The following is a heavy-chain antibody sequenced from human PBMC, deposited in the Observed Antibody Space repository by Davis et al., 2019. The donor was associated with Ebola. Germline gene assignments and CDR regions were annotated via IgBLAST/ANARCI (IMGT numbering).Heavy chain of an antibody. J-gene: IGHJ3*02. CDR3: ARHGMGGGTLNTAFDI. V-gene: IGHV4-39*01. Sequence: MPSETLSLTCTVSGGSISSNNYYWGWIRQPPGKGLEWIGEIYHTGPTNYNPSLKSRVTISVDTSKNQFSLKLSSVTAADTAVYYCARHGMGGGTLNTAFDIWGQGTMVTVSS. CDR1: GGSISSNNYY. CDR2: IYHTGPT. D-gene: IGHD2-15*01.